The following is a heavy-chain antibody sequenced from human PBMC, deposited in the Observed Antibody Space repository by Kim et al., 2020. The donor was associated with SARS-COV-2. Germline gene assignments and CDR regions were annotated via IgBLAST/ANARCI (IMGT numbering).Heavy chain of an antibody. V-gene: IGHV7-4-1*02. Sequence: ASVKVSCKASGYTFTRYARNWVRQAPGQGREWMGWINTNTGNPTYAQGFTGRFVFSLDTSVSTAYLQISSLKAEDTAVYYCARPKGDWPPVGWFDPWGQGTLVTVSS. D-gene: IGHD2-21*02. CDR1: GYTFTRYA. CDR2: INTNTGNP. CDR3: ARPKGDWPPVGWFDP. J-gene: IGHJ5*02.